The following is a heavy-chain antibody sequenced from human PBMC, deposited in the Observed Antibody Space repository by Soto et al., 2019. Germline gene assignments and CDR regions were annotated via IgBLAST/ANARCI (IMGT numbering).Heavy chain of an antibody. D-gene: IGHD3-22*01. CDR1: GFTFSSYG. CDR2: ISYDGSNK. J-gene: IGHJ6*02. V-gene: IGHV3-30*18. Sequence: GSLRLSCAASGFTFSSYGMHWVRQAPGKGLEWVAVISYDGSNKYYADSVKGRFTISRDNSKNTLYLQMNSLRAEDTAVYYCAKDRAHYDSSARTGGMDVWGQGTTVTVSS. CDR3: AKDRAHYDSSARTGGMDV.